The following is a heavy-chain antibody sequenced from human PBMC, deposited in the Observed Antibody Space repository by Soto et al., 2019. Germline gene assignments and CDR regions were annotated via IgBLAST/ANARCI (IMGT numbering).Heavy chain of an antibody. Sequence: ASVKVSCKASGYTFTSYYMHWVRQAPGQGLEWMGIINPSGGSKSYAQKFQGRVTMTRDTSTSTVYMELSSLRSEDTAVYYCARVSDYYDSSGYYPGYNWFDPWGQGTLVTVSS. CDR2: INPSGGSK. CDR1: GYTFTSYY. CDR3: ARVSDYYDSSGYYPGYNWFDP. D-gene: IGHD3-22*01. V-gene: IGHV1-46*01. J-gene: IGHJ5*02.